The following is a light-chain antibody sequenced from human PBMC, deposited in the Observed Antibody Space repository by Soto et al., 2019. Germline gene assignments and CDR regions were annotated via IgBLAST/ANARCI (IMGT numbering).Light chain of an antibody. J-gene: IGKJ5*01. CDR3: HQYNNWPPFT. CDR2: GAS. V-gene: IGKV3-15*01. CDR1: QSIRSD. Sequence: EIVMTQSPASLSVSPGERVTLSCRASQSIRSDLAWYQHKPGQAPRLLMYGASTRATGTPARFSGSGSGTEFTLTISSLQSEDFAVYFCHQYNNWPPFTFGQGTRLEIK.